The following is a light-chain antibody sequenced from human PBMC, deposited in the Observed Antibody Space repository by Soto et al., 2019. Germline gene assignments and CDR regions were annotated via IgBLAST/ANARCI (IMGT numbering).Light chain of an antibody. Sequence: QSALTQPRSVSGSPGQSVTISCTGTSSDVGGYNYVSWFQQHPGKAPKVMIYDVSKRPSGVPDRFSGSKSGNTASLTIPGLQAEDEADYYCCSYAGTYIYVFGTGTKVTVL. CDR2: DVS. J-gene: IGLJ1*01. CDR1: SSDVGGYNY. V-gene: IGLV2-11*01. CDR3: CSYAGTYIYV.